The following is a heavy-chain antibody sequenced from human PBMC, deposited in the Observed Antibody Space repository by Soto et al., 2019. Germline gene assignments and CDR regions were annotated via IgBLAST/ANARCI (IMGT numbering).Heavy chain of an antibody. V-gene: IGHV4-34*01. CDR1: GGSFSGYH. D-gene: IGHD5-12*01. CDR3: ARGRWLRSAFDY. J-gene: IGHJ4*02. CDR2: INHSGST. Sequence: QVQLQQWGAGLLKPSETLSLTCAVYGGSFSGYHWSWIRQPPGKGLEWIGEINHSGSTNYNPSLKSRVTTSVHTSRNQFSLKLSSVTAADTAVYYCARGRWLRSAFDYWGPGTLVTVSS.